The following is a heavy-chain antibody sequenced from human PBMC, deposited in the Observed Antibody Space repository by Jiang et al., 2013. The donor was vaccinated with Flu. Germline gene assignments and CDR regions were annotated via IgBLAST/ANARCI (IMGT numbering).Heavy chain of an antibody. CDR1: GFTFSSYA. D-gene: IGHD1-26*01. V-gene: IGHV3-23*01. J-gene: IGHJ6*04. Sequence: VQLLESGGGLVQSGGSLRLSCAASGFTFSSYAMSWVRQAPGKGLEWVSAISGSGGSTYYADSVKGRFTISRDNSKNTLYLQMNSLRAEDTAVYYCAKGRSPWASYYYYGMDVWGKGTTVTVSS. CDR2: ISGSGGST. CDR3: AKGRSPWASYYYYGMDV.